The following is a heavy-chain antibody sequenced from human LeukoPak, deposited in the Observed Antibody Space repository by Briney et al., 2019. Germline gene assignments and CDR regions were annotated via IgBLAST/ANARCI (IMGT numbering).Heavy chain of an antibody. CDR1: GYTFTSYA. Sequence: ASVKVSCKASGYTFTSYAMHWVRQAPGQRLEWMGWINAGNGNTKYSQEFQGRVTITRDTSASTAYMELSRLRSDDTAVYYCASRSVQGRGSYYDYYYYYMDVWGKGTTVTVSS. V-gene: IGHV1-3*01. D-gene: IGHD1-26*01. J-gene: IGHJ6*03. CDR2: INAGNGNT. CDR3: ASRSVQGRGSYYDYYYYYMDV.